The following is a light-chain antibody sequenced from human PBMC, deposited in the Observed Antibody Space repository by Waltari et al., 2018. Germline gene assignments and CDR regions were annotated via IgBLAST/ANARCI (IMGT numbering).Light chain of an antibody. J-gene: IGLJ2*01. V-gene: IGLV3-1*01. Sequence: SYELTQAPSVSVSPGQTATITCSGDGLGHKYTSWYQQKPGQSPVLVIYEDTTRPSGIPLRFSGSNAGNTAVLTISDTQTVDEADYYCQAWGSRTVVFGGGTKLTVL. CDR2: EDT. CDR3: QAWGSRTVV. CDR1: GLGHKY.